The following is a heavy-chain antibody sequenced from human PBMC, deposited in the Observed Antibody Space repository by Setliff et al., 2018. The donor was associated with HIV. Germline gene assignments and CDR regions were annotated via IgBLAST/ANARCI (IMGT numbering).Heavy chain of an antibody. V-gene: IGHV4-38-2*02. CDR3: ARNRPYGSGSYSDY. J-gene: IGHJ4*02. D-gene: IGHD3-10*01. CDR1: GYSINNNYY. Sequence: SETLSLTCTVSGYSINNNYYWGWIRQPPGKGLEWIGSIYHTGSAYYHPSLKSRVTMSVDTSKNQFSLKLRSVTAADTAVYFCARNRPYGSGSYSDYWGQGTLVTVSS. CDR2: IYHTGSA.